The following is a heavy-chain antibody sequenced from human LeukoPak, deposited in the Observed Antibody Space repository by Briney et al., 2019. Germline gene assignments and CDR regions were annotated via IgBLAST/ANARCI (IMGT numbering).Heavy chain of an antibody. Sequence: SETLSLTCAVYGGSFSGYYWSWIRQPPGKGLEWIGYIYYSGSTNYNPSLKSRVIISVDTSKNQFSLKLSSVTAADTAVYYCAREPFPYGSVYAFDIWGQGTMVTVSS. CDR3: AREPFPYGSVYAFDI. CDR1: GGSFSGYY. D-gene: IGHD3-10*01. J-gene: IGHJ3*02. CDR2: IYYSGST. V-gene: IGHV4-59*12.